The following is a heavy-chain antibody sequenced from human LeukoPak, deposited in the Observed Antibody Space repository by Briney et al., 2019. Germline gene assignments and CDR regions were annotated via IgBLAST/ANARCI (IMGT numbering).Heavy chain of an antibody. D-gene: IGHD2-2*02. Sequence: SETLSLTCTVSGGSLSSCYWSWVRQPAGKGLEWIGRIYTSGSTNYNPSLKSRVTMSVDTSKNQFSLKLSSVTAADTAVYYCARDDPGSAAIGNWFDPWGQGTLVTVSS. V-gene: IGHV4-4*07. CDR1: GGSLSSCY. J-gene: IGHJ5*02. CDR2: IYTSGST. CDR3: ARDDPGSAAIGNWFDP.